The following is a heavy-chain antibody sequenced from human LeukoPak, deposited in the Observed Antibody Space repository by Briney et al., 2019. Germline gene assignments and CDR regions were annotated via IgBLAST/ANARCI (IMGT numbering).Heavy chain of an antibody. Sequence: ASVNVSCKSSGYMFTSHGIHWLRQAPGQGLEWMGWISAQNGNTNYMQQFLGRVTMTRDTSARTVYMELRSLKSDDTAVYYCARESNGGYGFDYWGQGTPVTVAS. CDR2: ISAQNGNT. CDR1: GYMFTSHG. D-gene: IGHD5-12*01. CDR3: ARESNGGYGFDY. J-gene: IGHJ4*02. V-gene: IGHV1-18*01.